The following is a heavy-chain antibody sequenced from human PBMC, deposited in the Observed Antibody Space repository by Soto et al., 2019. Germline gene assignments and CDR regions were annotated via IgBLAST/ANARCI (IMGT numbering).Heavy chain of an antibody. D-gene: IGHD2-15*01. Sequence: GXSVKVSCKASGYTFTSYGISWVRQAPGQGLEWMGWISAYNGNTNYAQKLQGRVTMTTDTSTSTAYMELRSLTSDDSAVHYRDRASRDIVGARXNRYYYYMDVWGKLTTVTVS. J-gene: IGHJ6*03. CDR2: ISAYNGNT. CDR1: GYTFTSYG. V-gene: IGHV1-18*01. CDR3: DRASRDIVGARXNRYYYYMDV.